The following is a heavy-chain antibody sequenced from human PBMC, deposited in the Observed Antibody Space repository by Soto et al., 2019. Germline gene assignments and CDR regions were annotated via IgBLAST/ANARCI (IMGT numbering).Heavy chain of an antibody. Sequence: GASVKVSCKASGYTFTGYYMHWVRQAPGQGLEWMGWINPNSGSTNYAQKFQGRVTMTRDTSISTAYMELSRLRSDDAAVYYCARDHYDFWRDDFYCGQGTLVTVS. CDR1: GYTFTGYY. CDR3: ARDHYDFWRDDFY. V-gene: IGHV1-2*02. CDR2: INPNSGST. J-gene: IGHJ4*02. D-gene: IGHD3-3*01.